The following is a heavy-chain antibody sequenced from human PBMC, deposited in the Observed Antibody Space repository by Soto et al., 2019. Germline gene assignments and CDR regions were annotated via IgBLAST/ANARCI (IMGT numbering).Heavy chain of an antibody. CDR2: IYYSGST. D-gene: IGHD3-10*01. CDR1: GGSISSGGYY. V-gene: IGHV4-31*03. CDR3: ASSAMVRGGWFDP. Sequence: QVQLQESGPGLVKPSQTLSLTCTVSGGSISSGGYYWSWIRQHPGKGLEWIGYIYYSGSTYYNPSLTSRVXXAXDXXKNQFSLKLSPVTAADTAVYYCASSAMVRGGWFDPWGQGTLVTVSS. J-gene: IGHJ5*02.